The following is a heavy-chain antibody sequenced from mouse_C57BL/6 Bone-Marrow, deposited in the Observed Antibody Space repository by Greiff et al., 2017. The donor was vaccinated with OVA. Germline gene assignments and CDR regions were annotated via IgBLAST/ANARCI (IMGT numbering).Heavy chain of an antibody. D-gene: IGHD2-3*01. CDR3: AREDDGYVRHYLDY. V-gene: IGHV1-50*01. CDR2: IDPSDSYT. Sequence: VQLQQPGAELVKPGASVKLSCKASGYTFTSYWMQWVKQRPGQGLEWIGEIDPSDSYTNYNQKFKGKATLTVATSSSTAYMQLSSLTSEDSAVYYCAREDDGYVRHYLDYWGQGTTLTVSS. CDR1: GYTFTSYW. J-gene: IGHJ2*01.